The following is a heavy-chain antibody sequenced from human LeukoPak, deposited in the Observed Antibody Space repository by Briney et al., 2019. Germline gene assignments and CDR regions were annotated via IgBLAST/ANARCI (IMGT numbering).Heavy chain of an antibody. V-gene: IGHV4-39*07. CDR1: GDSISSSNCY. J-gene: IGHJ5*02. CDR3: ARDSSGWKWVWFDP. D-gene: IGHD6-19*01. CDR2: IYFSGGT. Sequence: SETLSLTCTVSGDSISSSNCYWGWIRQPPGKGLEWIGSIYFSGGTNYNPSLKSRVTISVDTSKNQFSLKLSSVTAADTAVYYCARDSSGWKWVWFDPWGQGTLVTVSS.